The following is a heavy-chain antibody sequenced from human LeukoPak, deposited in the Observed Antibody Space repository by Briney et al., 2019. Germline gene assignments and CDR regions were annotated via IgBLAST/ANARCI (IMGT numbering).Heavy chain of an antibody. CDR1: GFTFSSYW. CDR3: ARDFVGSSSWYERGYYFDY. Sequence: GGSLRLSCAASGFTFSSYWMSWVRQAPGKGLEWVANIKQDGSEKYYVDSVKGRFTISRDNAKNSLYLQMNSLRAEDTAVYYCARDFVGSSSWYERGYYFDYWGQGTLVTVSS. D-gene: IGHD6-13*01. CDR2: IKQDGSEK. J-gene: IGHJ4*02. V-gene: IGHV3-7*01.